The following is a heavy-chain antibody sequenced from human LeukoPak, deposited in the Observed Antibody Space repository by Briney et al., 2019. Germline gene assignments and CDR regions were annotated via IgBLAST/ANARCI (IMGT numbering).Heavy chain of an antibody. D-gene: IGHD2-15*01. CDR3: ARGYCSGGSCYSVENWFDP. CDR1: GYTFTWYY. J-gene: IGHJ5*02. Sequence: GASVKVSFKAAGYTFTWYYMFWVRQAPGQGLEWMGRINPNSGGTNYAQKFQGRVTMTRDTSISTAYMELSRLRSDDTAVYYCARGYCSGGSCYSVENWFDPWGQGTLVTVSS. CDR2: INPNSGGT. V-gene: IGHV1-2*06.